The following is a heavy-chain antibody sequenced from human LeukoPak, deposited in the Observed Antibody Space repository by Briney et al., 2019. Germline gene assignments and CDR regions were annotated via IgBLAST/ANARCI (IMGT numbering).Heavy chain of an antibody. J-gene: IGHJ6*02. CDR1: GFTFSSYW. Sequence: PAESLRLSCAASGFTFSSYWMIWVRQAPGKGLEWVANIKQDGSKNHYVDSVKGRFTIPTDNAKNSLYLQMNSLRAEDTAVYYCARALGRVQPFYYNYGMDVWGQGTTVTVSS. D-gene: IGHD1-1*01. V-gene: IGHV3-7*01. CDR2: IKQDGSKN. CDR3: ARALGRVQPFYYNYGMDV.